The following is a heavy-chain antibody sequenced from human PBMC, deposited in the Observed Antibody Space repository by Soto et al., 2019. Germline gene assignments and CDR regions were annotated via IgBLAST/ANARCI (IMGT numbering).Heavy chain of an antibody. Sequence: ASVKVSCKASGYTFTSYGISWVRQAPGQGLEWMGWISAYHGNTNYAQKLQGRVTMTTDTSTSTAYMELRSLRSDDTAVDYCARGDEYSSSSGYSYGLDVWGQGTMVTVSS. CDR2: ISAYHGNT. CDR3: ARGDEYSSSSGYSYGLDV. CDR1: GYTFTSYG. V-gene: IGHV1-18*01. D-gene: IGHD6-6*01. J-gene: IGHJ6*02.